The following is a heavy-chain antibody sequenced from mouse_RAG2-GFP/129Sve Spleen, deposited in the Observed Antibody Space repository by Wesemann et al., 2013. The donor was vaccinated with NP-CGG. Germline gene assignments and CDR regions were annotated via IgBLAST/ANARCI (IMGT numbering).Heavy chain of an antibody. CDR2: GNGDT. Sequence: GNGDTSYNQKFKGKATLTADKSSSTAYMQLSSLTSEDSAVYYCARCSYGSSYGFAYWGQGTLVTVSA. J-gene: IGHJ3*01. V-gene: IGHV1-12*01. CDR3: ARCSYGSSYGFAY. D-gene: IGHD1-1*01.